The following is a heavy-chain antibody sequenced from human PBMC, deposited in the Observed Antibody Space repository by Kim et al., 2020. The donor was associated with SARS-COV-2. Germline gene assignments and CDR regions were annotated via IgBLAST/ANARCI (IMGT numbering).Heavy chain of an antibody. Sequence: GGSLRLSCAASGFIFSNYWMHWVRQAPGKGLVWVSRVKSDGTITNYADSVKGRFTISRDNAKNTLYLQMNSLRAEDTAVYYCTRAHGMDVWGQGTTVTVS. V-gene: IGHV3-74*01. J-gene: IGHJ6*02. CDR2: VKSDGTIT. CDR3: TRAHGMDV. CDR1: GFIFSNYW.